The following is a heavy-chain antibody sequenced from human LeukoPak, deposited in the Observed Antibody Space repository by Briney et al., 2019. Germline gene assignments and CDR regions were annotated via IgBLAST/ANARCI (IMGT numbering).Heavy chain of an antibody. D-gene: IGHD3-22*01. Sequence: ASVKVSCKVSGYTLTELSMHWVRQAPGKGLEWMGGFDPEDGGTIYAQKFQGRVTMTEDTSTDTAYMELSSLRSEDTAVYYCATRSVGVDSSGYPFDYWGQGTLVTVSS. V-gene: IGHV1-24*01. CDR1: GYTLTELS. CDR3: ATRSVGVDSSGYPFDY. J-gene: IGHJ4*02. CDR2: FDPEDGGT.